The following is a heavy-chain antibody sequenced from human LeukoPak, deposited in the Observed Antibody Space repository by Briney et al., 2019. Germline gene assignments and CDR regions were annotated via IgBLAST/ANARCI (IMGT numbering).Heavy chain of an antibody. CDR2: IYYSGST. CDR1: GGSIGSSSYY. Sequence: SETLSLTCTVSGGSIGSSSYYWGWIRQPPGKGLEWIGYIYYSGSTNYNPSLKSRVTISVDTSKNQFSLKLSSVTAADTAVYYCARDYDGSSLFDYWGQGTLVTVSS. D-gene: IGHD6-6*01. CDR3: ARDYDGSSLFDY. J-gene: IGHJ4*02. V-gene: IGHV4-61*01.